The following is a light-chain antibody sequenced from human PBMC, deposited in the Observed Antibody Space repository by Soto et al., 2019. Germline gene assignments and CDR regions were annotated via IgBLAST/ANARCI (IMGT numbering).Light chain of an antibody. CDR2: GAS. Sequence: EIVRTQSPGTLSVSPGAGATLFGRASQSVRTKLAWYQQRAGQAPRLLMYGASTRATGIPDRFSGSGSGTEFTLTISSLQSEDFAVYYCQQYNSWPPITFGQGTRLEIK. V-gene: IGKV3-15*01. CDR1: QSVRTK. CDR3: QQYNSWPPIT. J-gene: IGKJ5*01.